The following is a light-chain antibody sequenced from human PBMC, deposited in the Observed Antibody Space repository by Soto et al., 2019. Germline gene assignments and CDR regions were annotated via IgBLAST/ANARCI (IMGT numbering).Light chain of an antibody. CDR3: SSYTSSSTPVV. CDR1: SSDVDGYNY. CDR2: DVS. J-gene: IGLJ2*01. V-gene: IGLV2-14*01. Sequence: QSVLTQPASVSGSPGQSITISCTGTSSDVDGYNYVSWYQQHPGKAPKLMIYDVSNRPSGVSNRFSGSKSGNTASLTISGLQAEDEADYYCSSYTSSSTPVVFGGGTKVTVL.